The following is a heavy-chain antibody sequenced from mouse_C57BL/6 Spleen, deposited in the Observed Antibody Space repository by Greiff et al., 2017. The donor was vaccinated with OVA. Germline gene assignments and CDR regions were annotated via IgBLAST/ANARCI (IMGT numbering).Heavy chain of an antibody. V-gene: IGHV1-50*01. Sequence: QVQLQQPGAELVKPGASVKLSCKASGYTFTSYWMQWVKQRPGQGLEWIGEIDPSDSYTNYNQKFKGKATLTVDTSSSTAYMQLSSLTSEDSAVYYCARRGGYFDYWGKGTTLTVSS. CDR3: ARRGGYFDY. CDR1: GYTFTSYW. J-gene: IGHJ2*01. CDR2: IDPSDSYT.